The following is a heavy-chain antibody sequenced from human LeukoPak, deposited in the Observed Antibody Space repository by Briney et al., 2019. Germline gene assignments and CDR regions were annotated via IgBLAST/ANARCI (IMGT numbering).Heavy chain of an antibody. CDR3: VTVDYVWGSFD. V-gene: IGHV4-59*01. CDR2: MYYGGST. CDR1: GGSISHYY. Sequence: SETLSLTCTVSGGSISHYYCSWIRQSPGKALEWIGYMYYGGSTNYNPSLKSRVTISVDTSKSRFSLTLSSVTPADTAVYYCVTVDYVWGSFDWGQGTLVTASS. J-gene: IGHJ4*02. D-gene: IGHD3-16*01.